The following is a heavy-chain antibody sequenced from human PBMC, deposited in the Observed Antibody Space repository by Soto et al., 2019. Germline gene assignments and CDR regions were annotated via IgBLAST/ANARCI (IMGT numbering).Heavy chain of an antibody. J-gene: IGHJ6*02. Sequence: PSETLSLTCAVYGGSFSGYYWSWIRQPPGKGLEWIGEINHSGSTNYNPSLKSRVTISVDTSKNQFSLKLSSVTAADTAVYYCARGPGSSWYRGYYYYGMDVWGQGTTVTV. CDR1: GGSFSGYY. D-gene: IGHD6-13*01. V-gene: IGHV4-34*01. CDR3: ARGPGSSWYRGYYYYGMDV. CDR2: INHSGST.